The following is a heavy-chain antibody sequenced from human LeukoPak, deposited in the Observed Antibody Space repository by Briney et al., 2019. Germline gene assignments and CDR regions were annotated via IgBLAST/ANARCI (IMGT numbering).Heavy chain of an antibody. D-gene: IGHD3-22*01. CDR2: IIPIFGTA. J-gene: IGHJ4*02. V-gene: IGHV1-69*05. CDR1: RGTFSSYA. CDR3: ARDLGYDSSGYGVYYFDY. Sequence: ASVKVSCKASRGTFSSYAISWVRQAPGQGLEWMGGIIPIFGTANYAQKFQGRVTITTDESTSTAYMELSSLRSEDTAVYYCARDLGYDSSGYGVYYFDYWGQGTLVTVSS.